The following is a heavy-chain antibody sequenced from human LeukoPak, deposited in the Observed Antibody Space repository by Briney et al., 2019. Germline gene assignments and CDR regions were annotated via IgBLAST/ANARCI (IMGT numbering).Heavy chain of an antibody. Sequence: SETLSLTCAVYGGSFSGYYRSWIRQPPGKGLEWIGEINHSGSTNYNPSLKSRVTISVDTSKNQFSLKLSSVTAADTAVYYCARGLTYYDYVWGSYRSPYYFDYWGQGTLVTVSS. CDR2: INHSGST. D-gene: IGHD3-16*02. CDR3: ARGLTYYDYVWGSYRSPYYFDY. J-gene: IGHJ4*02. CDR1: GGSFSGYY. V-gene: IGHV4-34*01.